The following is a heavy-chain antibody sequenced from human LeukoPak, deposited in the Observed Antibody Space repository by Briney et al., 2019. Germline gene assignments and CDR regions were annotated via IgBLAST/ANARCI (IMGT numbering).Heavy chain of an antibody. CDR3: ARRGYVAVAGTYYYYYYMDV. Sequence: GGSLRLSCAASGFTFNSYTLNWVRQAPGKGLEWVSSIDSSSSYIYYADSVKGRFTISRDNAKNSLYLQMNSLRAEDTAVYYCARRGYVAVAGTYYYYYYMDVWGKGTTVTISS. D-gene: IGHD6-19*01. V-gene: IGHV3-21*04. J-gene: IGHJ6*03. CDR2: IDSSSSYI. CDR1: GFTFNSYT.